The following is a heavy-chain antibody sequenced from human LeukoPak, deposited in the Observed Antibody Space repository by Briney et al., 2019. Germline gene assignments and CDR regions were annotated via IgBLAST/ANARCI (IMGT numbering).Heavy chain of an antibody. CDR2: IYPGDSDT. CDR3: ARWLATSESYYFDY. CDR1: GYRFTSYW. J-gene: IGHJ4*02. Sequence: GESLKISCKGSGYRFTSYWIGWVRQMPGKGLEWMGIIYPGDSDTRYSPSFQGQVTISADKSISTADLQWSSLKASDTAMYYCARWLATSESYYFDYWGQGTLVTVSS. D-gene: IGHD5-12*01. V-gene: IGHV5-51*01.